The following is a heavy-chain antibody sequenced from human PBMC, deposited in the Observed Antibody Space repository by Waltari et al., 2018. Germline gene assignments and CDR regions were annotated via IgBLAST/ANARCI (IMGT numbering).Heavy chain of an antibody. CDR3: ARDPDYGYYFDY. J-gene: IGHJ4*02. CDR1: GGSISSSSYY. Sequence: QLQLQESGPGLVKPSETLSLTCTVSGGSISSSSYYWGWIRQPPGKGLEWIGSIYYSGSTYYNPSLKSRVTISVDTSKNQFSLKLSSVTAADTAVYYCARDPDYGYYFDYWGQGTLVTVSS. V-gene: IGHV4-39*07. CDR2: IYYSGST. D-gene: IGHD4-17*01.